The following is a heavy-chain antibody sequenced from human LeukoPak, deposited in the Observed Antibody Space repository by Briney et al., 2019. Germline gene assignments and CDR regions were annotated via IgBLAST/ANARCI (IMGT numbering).Heavy chain of an antibody. CDR1: GYTFTSYY. Sequence: ASVKVSCKASGYTFTSYYMHWVRQAPGQGLEWMGIINPSGGSTSYAQKFQGRVTMTRDTSTSTVYMELSSLRSEGTAVYYCARDGYSSSFYHYYYGMDVWGQGTTVTVSS. D-gene: IGHD6-13*01. V-gene: IGHV1-46*03. CDR3: ARDGYSSSFYHYYYGMDV. CDR2: INPSGGST. J-gene: IGHJ6*02.